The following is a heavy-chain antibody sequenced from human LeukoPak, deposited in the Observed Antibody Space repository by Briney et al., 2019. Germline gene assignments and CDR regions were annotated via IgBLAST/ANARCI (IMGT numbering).Heavy chain of an antibody. J-gene: IGHJ4*02. V-gene: IGHV3-30-3*01. CDR1: GFTFSSYA. CDR3: ARDRSIRGSSWLLDY. D-gene: IGHD6-13*01. Sequence: GGSLRLSCAASGFTFSSYAMHWVRQAPGKGLEWVAVISYDGSNKYYADSVKGRFTISRDNSKNTLYLQMNSLRAEDTAVYYCARDRSIRGSSWLLDYWGQGTLVTVSP. CDR2: ISYDGSNK.